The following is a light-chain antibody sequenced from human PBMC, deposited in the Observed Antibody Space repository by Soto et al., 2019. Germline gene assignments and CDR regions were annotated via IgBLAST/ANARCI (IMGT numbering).Light chain of an antibody. V-gene: IGLV2-14*01. CDR1: NSDIGTYNF. Sequence: QSVLTQPASVSGSPGQSITISCTGTNSDIGTYNFVSWYQHHPGKGPKLIVYEVSNRPFGVSDRFSGSKSGFTASLTISNVQAEDEAVYYCSSHRTRSKWVFGGGTKVTVL. CDR3: SSHRTRSKWV. J-gene: IGLJ3*02. CDR2: EVS.